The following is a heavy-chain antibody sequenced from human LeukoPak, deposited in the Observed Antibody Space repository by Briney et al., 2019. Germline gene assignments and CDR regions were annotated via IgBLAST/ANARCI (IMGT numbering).Heavy chain of an antibody. CDR2: ISAYNGNT. D-gene: IGHD2-2*01. J-gene: IGHJ3*02. CDR3: ARELFCSSTSGYNAFDI. Sequence: ASVKVSCEASGYTFTSYGICWVRQAPGQGVEWRGWISAYNGNTNYSKKHQGRVTMSTDTSTSTASMELRSLRSDDTAVYYCARELFCSSTSGYNAFDIWGQGTMVTVSS. V-gene: IGHV1-18*01. CDR1: GYTFTSYG.